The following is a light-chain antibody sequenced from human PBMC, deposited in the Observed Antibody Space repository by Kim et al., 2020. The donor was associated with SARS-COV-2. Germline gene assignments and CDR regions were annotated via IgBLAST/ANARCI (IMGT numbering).Light chain of an antibody. V-gene: IGKV1-8*01. J-gene: IGKJ4*01. CDR2: GAS. CDR1: QDISSH. CDR3: QQYYSQPS. Sequence: AIRMTQSPSSLSASTGDRVTITCRASQDISSHLAWYQQKLGKAPNLLIYGASTLQSGVPSRFSGSGSGTDFTLTISCLQSEDFATYYCQQYYSQPSFGGGTKVDIK.